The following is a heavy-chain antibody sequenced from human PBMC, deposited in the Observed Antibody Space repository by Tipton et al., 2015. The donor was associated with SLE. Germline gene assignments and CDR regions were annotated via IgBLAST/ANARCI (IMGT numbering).Heavy chain of an antibody. D-gene: IGHD1-26*01. CDR2: IYYSGST. CDR1: GASLSSSSNN. CDR3: ARTLGAIAHTVYDAFDI. V-gene: IGHV4-39*07. Sequence: TLSLTCTVSGASLSSSSNNDFWGWIRQPPGKGLEWIGSIYYSGSTYYNPSLKSRVTISVDTSKNQFSLKLSSVTAADTAVYYCARTLGAIAHTVYDAFDIWGQGKMVTVSS. J-gene: IGHJ3*02.